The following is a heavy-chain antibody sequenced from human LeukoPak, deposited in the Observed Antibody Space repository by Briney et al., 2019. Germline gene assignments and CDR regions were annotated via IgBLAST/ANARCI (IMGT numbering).Heavy chain of an antibody. V-gene: IGHV1-69*04. CDR1: GGTFSSYA. CDR2: IIPILGIA. Sequence: SVKVSCKASGGTFSSYAISWVRQAPGQGLEWMGRIIPILGIANYAQKFQGRVTITADKSTSTAYMELSSLRSEDTAVYYCARHCLSSNAVDYWGQGTLVTVSS. J-gene: IGHJ4*02. D-gene: IGHD4-11*01. CDR3: ARHCLSSNAVDY.